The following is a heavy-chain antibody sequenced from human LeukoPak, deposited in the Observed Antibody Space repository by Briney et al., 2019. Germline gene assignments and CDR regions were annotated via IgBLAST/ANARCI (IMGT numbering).Heavy chain of an antibody. CDR3: AKGGWLEY. CDR2: ISVIGGST. CDR1: GFTFSTND. V-gene: IGHV3-23*01. J-gene: IGHJ4*02. Sequence: GGSLRLSCAASGFTFSTNDMSLVRQPPGKGLEWVSAISVIGGSTYYADSVKGRFTSSRDNSKNTLYLQMNSLRAEDTAVYYCAKGGWLEYWGQGTLVTVSS. D-gene: IGHD6-19*01.